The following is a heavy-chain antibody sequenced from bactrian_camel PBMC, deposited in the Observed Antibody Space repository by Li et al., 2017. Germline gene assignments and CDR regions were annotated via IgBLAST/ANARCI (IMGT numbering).Heavy chain of an antibody. V-gene: IGHV3S40*01. CDR3: NTDRICRGQVPGYNV. CDR2: ASPSGSRT. CDR1: GFTFGSCD. J-gene: IGHJ4*01. Sequence: VQLVESGGGWAQPGGSLRLSCAASGFTFGSCDMKWVRLAPGKGLEWVSSASPSGSRTSYADSVKGRFTISRDSAKNTIYLQMDDLKPEDTAMYYCNTDRICRGQVPGYNVWGQGTQVTVS. D-gene: IGHD5*01.